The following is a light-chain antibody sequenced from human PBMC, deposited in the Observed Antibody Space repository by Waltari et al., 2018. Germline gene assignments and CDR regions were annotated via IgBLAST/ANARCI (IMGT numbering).Light chain of an antibody. Sequence: QSALTQPASVSGSPGQSITISCTGTSSDVGNYNLVSWYQQNPGKAPKLMIYEVSKRPSGVSNRFSGSKSGNTASLTISGLQAEDEADYYCCAHAGSSTLVFGGGTKLTVL. J-gene: IGLJ2*01. CDR1: SSDVGNYNL. V-gene: IGLV2-23*02. CDR3: CAHAGSSTLV. CDR2: EVS.